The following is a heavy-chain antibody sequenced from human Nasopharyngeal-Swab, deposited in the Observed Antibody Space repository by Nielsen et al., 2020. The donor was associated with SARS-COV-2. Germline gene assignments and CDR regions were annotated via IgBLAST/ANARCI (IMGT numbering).Heavy chain of an antibody. D-gene: IGHD3-3*01. Sequence: GESMKISCAASGFTFSSYRMNWVRQDRGKGLEWVSSISSSSSYIYYADSVKGRFTISRDNAKNSLYLQMNSLRADDTAVYYCASDFPTPPYYDFWSGLQLDYWGQGTLVTVSS. V-gene: IGHV3-21*01. CDR2: ISSSSSYI. CDR3: ASDFPTPPYYDFWSGLQLDY. CDR1: GFTFSSYR. J-gene: IGHJ4*02.